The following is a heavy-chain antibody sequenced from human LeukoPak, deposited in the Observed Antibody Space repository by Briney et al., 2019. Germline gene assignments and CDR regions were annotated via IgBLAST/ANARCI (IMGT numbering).Heavy chain of an antibody. J-gene: IGHJ4*02. V-gene: IGHV4-30-4*08. CDR1: AGSISSGDYY. CDR3: ARTRRDGYNPVDY. D-gene: IGHD5-24*01. Sequence: PSQTLSLTCTVSAGSISSGDYYWSWIRQPPGKGLAWIGYIYYSGSTYYNPSLKSRVTISVDTSKNQFSLKLSSVTAADTAVYYCARTRRDGYNPVDYWGQGTLVTVSS. CDR2: IYYSGST.